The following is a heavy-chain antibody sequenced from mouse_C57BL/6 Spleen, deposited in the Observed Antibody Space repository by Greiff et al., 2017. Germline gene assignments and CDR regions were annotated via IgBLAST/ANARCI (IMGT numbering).Heavy chain of an antibody. J-gene: IGHJ2*01. V-gene: IGHV1-42*01. Sequence: VQLQQSGPELVKPGASVKISCKASGYSFTGYYMNWVKQSPEKSLEWIGEINPSTGGTTYNQKFKAKATLTVDKSSSTAYMQLKSLTSEDSAVYYCARSDSSVTAYWGQGTTLTVSS. CDR3: ARSDSSVTAY. CDR1: GYSFTGYY. D-gene: IGHD3-2*02. CDR2: INPSTGGT.